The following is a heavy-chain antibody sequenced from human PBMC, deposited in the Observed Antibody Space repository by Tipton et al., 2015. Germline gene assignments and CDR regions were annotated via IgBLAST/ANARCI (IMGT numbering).Heavy chain of an antibody. D-gene: IGHD5-24*01. CDR2: INESGST. CDR3: ARGRGWLPTSVFDT. CDR1: GGSFSGYY. J-gene: IGHJ3*02. Sequence: TLSLTCAVYGGSFSGYYWSWIRQPPGEGLEWIGEINESGSTNYNSSLKNRVTVSVDTSLNHLSLYLTSVTAADAGVYYRARGRGWLPTSVFDTWGQGTMVTVS. V-gene: IGHV4-34*01.